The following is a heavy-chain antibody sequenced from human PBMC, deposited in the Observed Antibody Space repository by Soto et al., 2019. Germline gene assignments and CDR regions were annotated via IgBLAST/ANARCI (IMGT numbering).Heavy chain of an antibody. CDR2: IYYSGST. J-gene: IGHJ5*02. D-gene: IGHD2-2*01. Sequence: QVQLQESGPGLVKPSQTLSLTCTVSGGSISSGGYYWSWIRQHPGKGLEWIGYIYYSGSTYYNPYLTSRVTISVDTSKNQFSLKLSSVTAADTAVYYCASLGQLLSDWFDPWGQGTLVTVSS. CDR1: GGSISSGGYY. V-gene: IGHV4-31*03. CDR3: ASLGQLLSDWFDP.